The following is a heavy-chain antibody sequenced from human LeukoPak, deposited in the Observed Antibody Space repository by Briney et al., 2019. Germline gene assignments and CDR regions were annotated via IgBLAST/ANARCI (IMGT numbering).Heavy chain of an antibody. CDR1: GFTFDTYA. J-gene: IGHJ3*02. CDR2: ITGSST. D-gene: IGHD6-13*01. CDR3: ATGQVSSRWQDAFDI. Sequence: GGSLRLSCVASGFTFDTYAMSWVRQAPGKGLEWVSTITGSSTYYADSVKGRFTISRDNSKNTLYLQMNSLRAEDTAEYYCATGQVSSRWQDAFDIWGQGTVVTVSS. V-gene: IGHV3-23*01.